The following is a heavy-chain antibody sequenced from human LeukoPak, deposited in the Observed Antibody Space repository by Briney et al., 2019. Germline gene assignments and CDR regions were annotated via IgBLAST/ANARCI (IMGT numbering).Heavy chain of an antibody. J-gene: IGHJ3*02. V-gene: IGHV4-59*01. CDR3: ARSSRWFGDAFDI. CDR1: GDSISSYY. D-gene: IGHD6-13*01. CDR2: VLYSGST. Sequence: SETLSLTCTVSGDSISSYYWSWIRQPPGKGLEWIGYVLYSGSTNYNASLRSRGTISVDTSKNQFSLTLSSVPAADTAVYYCARSSRWFGDAFDIWGQGTMVSVSA.